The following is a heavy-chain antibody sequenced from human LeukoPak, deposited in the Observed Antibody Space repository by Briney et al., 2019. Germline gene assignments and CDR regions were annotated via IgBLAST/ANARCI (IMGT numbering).Heavy chain of an antibody. CDR1: GFIFSNYA. J-gene: IGHJ6*03. Sequence: PGGSLRLSCAASGFIFSNYAMSWVRQAPGKGLEWVSGISGSGASTYSADSVKGRFTSSRDNSKNTLYLQMNSLRAEDTAVYYCAKASQGITMVRGYPGLEDYYYMDVWGKGTTVTISS. CDR3: AKASQGITMVRGYPGLEDYYYMDV. V-gene: IGHV3-23*01. CDR2: ISGSGAST. D-gene: IGHD3-10*01.